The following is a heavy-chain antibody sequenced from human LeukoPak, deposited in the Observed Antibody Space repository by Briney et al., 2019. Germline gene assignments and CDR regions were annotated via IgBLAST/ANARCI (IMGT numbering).Heavy chain of an antibody. Sequence: SETLSLTCTVSGTSISNYYWSWIRQPPGKGLEWIGYIYYSGDTNYNPSLKSRVTMSVDTSKNQFSLKLSSLTAADTAVFYCARGTARYTTTYYFDYWGQGTLVTVSS. CDR2: IYYSGDT. CDR3: ARGTARYTTTYYFDY. CDR1: GTSISNYY. V-gene: IGHV4-59*01. J-gene: IGHJ4*02. D-gene: IGHD1-1*01.